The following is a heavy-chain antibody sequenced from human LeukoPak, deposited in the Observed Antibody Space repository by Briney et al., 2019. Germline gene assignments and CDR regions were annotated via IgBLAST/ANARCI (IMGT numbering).Heavy chain of an antibody. Sequence: PGGSLRLSCVVSGFTFSAYPMNWVRQSPGKGLEWVSSISTSNNYIYYADSVKGRFTISRDNAKNSLYLQMNSLRAEDTAVYYCAKDGYYDSSAYYYVRYFDLWGRGTLVTVSS. CDR1: GFTFSAYP. J-gene: IGHJ2*01. CDR3: AKDGYYDSSAYYYVRYFDL. D-gene: IGHD3-22*01. V-gene: IGHV3-21*04. CDR2: ISTSNNYI.